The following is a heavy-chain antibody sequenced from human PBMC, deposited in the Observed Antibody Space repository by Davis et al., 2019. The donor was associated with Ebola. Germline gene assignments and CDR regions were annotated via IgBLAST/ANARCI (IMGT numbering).Heavy chain of an antibody. CDR3: AREIVVVVAATPNGYYYYGMDV. V-gene: IGHV1-46*03. D-gene: IGHD2-15*01. CDR1: GYTFTNYY. Sequence: ASVKVSCKASGYTFTNYYMHWVRQAPGQGLEWMGMINPNDGRTIYAQKFQGRVTVTRDTSTTTVYMDLSSLRSEDTAVYYCAREIVVVVAATPNGYYYYGMDVWGQGTTVTVSS. CDR2: INPNDGRT. J-gene: IGHJ6*02.